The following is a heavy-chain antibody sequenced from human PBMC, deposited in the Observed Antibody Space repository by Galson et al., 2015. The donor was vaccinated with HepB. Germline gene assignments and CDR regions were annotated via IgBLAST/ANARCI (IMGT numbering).Heavy chain of an antibody. CDR2: ISGSGGST. CDR3: AKDRGGATLWARGDY. CDR1: GFTFSSYA. J-gene: IGHJ4*02. D-gene: IGHD1-26*01. V-gene: IGHV3-23*01. Sequence: SLRLSCAASGFTFSSYAMSWVRQAPGKGLEWVSAISGSGGSTYYAGSVKGRFTISRDNSKNTLYLQMNSLRAEDTAVYYCAKDRGGATLWARGDYWGQGTLVTVSS.